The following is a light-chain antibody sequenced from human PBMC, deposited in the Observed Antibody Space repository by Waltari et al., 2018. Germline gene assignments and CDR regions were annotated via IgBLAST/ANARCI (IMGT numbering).Light chain of an antibody. CDR1: SSDFESHNL. J-gene: IGLJ3*02. V-gene: IGLV2-23*02. Sequence: QSALTQPASVSGSPGQSITISCTGTSSDFESHNLLTLFQQRPGKAPQLIIFEVTPRPSGISDRFSGSRSGPTASLTIAGLQAEDEADYYCCSYAGRATFAWVFGGGTKLTVL. CDR2: EVT. CDR3: CSYAGRATFAWV.